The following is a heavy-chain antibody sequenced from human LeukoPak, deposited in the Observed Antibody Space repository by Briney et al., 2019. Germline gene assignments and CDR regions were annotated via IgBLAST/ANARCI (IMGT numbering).Heavy chain of an antibody. Sequence: PGGSLRLSCSASGFTFSDYAMHWVRQAPGKGLEWVAVISSDGTNKYYAGSVRGRFTISRDNSANTLYLYMNSLTGADTSVCYCTLTTLVVVYYFDYWGQGTLVTVSS. CDR1: GFTFSDYA. CDR2: ISSDGTNK. J-gene: IGHJ4*02. D-gene: IGHD1/OR15-1a*01. CDR3: TLTTLVVVYYFDY. V-gene: IGHV3-30*04.